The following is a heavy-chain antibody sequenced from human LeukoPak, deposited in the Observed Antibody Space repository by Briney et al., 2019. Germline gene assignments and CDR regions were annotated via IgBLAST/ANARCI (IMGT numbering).Heavy chain of an antibody. V-gene: IGHV3-33*08. CDR3: ARWVGAAGFDY. CDR2: IWYDGSNK. Sequence: GGSLRLSCAASGSTFSNYEMNWVRQAPGKGLEWVAVIWYDGSNKYYADSVKGRFSISRDNSKNTLYLQMKSLRAEDTAVYYCARWVGAAGFDYWGQGTLVTVSS. J-gene: IGHJ4*01. CDR1: GSTFSNYE. D-gene: IGHD2-15*01.